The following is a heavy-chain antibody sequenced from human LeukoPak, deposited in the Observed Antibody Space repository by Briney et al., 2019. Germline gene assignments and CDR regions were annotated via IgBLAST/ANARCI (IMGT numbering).Heavy chain of an antibody. CDR2: IYYSGST. CDR1: GGSISTSNYY. CDR3: ARVGFYDFWSGYPEYFQH. Sequence: ASETLSLTCTVSGGSISTSNYYWGWIRQPPGKGLEWIGSIYYSGSTYYNPSLKSRVTISVDTSKNQFSLKLSSVTAADTAVYYCARVGFYDFWSGYPEYFQHWGQGTLVTDSS. V-gene: IGHV4-39*07. D-gene: IGHD3-3*01. J-gene: IGHJ1*01.